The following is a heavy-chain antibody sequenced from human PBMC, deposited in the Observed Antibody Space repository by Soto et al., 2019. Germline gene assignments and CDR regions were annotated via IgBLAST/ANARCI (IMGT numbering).Heavy chain of an antibody. CDR1: GDTFNFYT. CDR3: ATNYGSGSTHLDY. CDR2: IIPMLGMS. J-gene: IGHJ4*02. Sequence: QVQLVQSGAEVKKPGSPVRVSCTASGDTFNFYTISWVRQVPGQGPEWMGRIIPMLGMSNYAQKFQGRLTIMADKSTSTVYMNLSGLTSEDTAVYYCATNYGSGSTHLDYWGQGTLVTVSS. D-gene: IGHD3-10*01. V-gene: IGHV1-69*02.